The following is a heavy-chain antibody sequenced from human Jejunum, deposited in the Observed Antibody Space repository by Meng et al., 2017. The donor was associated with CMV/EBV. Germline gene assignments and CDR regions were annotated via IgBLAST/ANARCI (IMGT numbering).Heavy chain of an antibody. J-gene: IGHJ6*02. CDR1: GYTFINYE. D-gene: IGHD4-11*01. V-gene: IGHV1-8*03. CDR3: AKPGYSNYAMDV. Sequence: ASGYTFINYEINWVRQATGQGLEWMGWMHPNSAKTGYAQKFRGRLTITRNTSIATAYMELSSLRSEDTAVYYCAKPGYSNYAMDVWGQGTTVTVSS. CDR2: MHPNSAKT.